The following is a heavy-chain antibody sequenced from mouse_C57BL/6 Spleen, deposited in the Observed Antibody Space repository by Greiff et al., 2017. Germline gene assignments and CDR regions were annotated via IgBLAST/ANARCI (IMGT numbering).Heavy chain of an antibody. J-gene: IGHJ3*01. CDR3: ARRAPGYPSFAY. D-gene: IGHD3-1*01. CDR1: GYTFTSYW. Sequence: QVQLQQPGAELVMPGASVKLSCKASGYTFTSYWMHWVKQRPGLGLEWIGEIDPSDRYTNYNQKFKGKSTLTVDKSSSTAYMQLSSLTSEDSAVYYCARRAPGYPSFAYWGQGTLVTVSA. CDR2: IDPSDRYT. V-gene: IGHV1-69*01.